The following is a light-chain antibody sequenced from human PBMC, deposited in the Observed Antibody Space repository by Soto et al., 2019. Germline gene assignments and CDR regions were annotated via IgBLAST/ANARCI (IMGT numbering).Light chain of an antibody. J-gene: IGLJ2*01. V-gene: IGLV2-23*01. CDR1: SSDVGSYNL. CDR3: CSNAGSYTRVL. CDR2: EDS. Sequence: QSVLTQPASVSGSPGQSITISCSGTSSDVGSYNLVSWYQQHPSKAPKLMIYEDSKRPSGVSNRFSGSKSGNTASLTISGLQAEDEADYYCCSNAGSYTRVLFGGGTKLTVL.